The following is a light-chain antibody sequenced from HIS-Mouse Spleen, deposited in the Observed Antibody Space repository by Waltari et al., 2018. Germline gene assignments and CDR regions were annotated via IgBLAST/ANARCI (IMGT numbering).Light chain of an antibody. Sequence: QSALTQPASVSGSPGQSITISCTGTSSDVGSYNRCSWYQQHPGKAPKLMIYEGSKRPSGVSNRFSGSKSGNTASLTISGLQAEDEADYYCCSYAGSSTWVFGGGTKLTVL. CDR2: EGS. J-gene: IGLJ3*02. CDR3: CSYAGSSTWV. CDR1: SSDVGSYNR. V-gene: IGLV2-23*01.